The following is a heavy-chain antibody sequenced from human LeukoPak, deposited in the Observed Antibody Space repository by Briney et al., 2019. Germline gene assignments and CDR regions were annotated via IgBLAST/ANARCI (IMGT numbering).Heavy chain of an antibody. V-gene: IGHV1-69*13. CDR1: GGTFSSYA. D-gene: IGHD3-10*01. CDR3: ARSQGPVLLWFGESLDY. CDR2: IIPIFGTA. Sequence: SVKVSCKASGGTFSSYAISWVRQAPGQGLEWMGGIIPIFGTANYAQKFQGRVTITADESTSTAYMELSSVTAADTAVYYCARSQGPVLLWFGESLDYWGQGTLVTVSS. J-gene: IGHJ4*02.